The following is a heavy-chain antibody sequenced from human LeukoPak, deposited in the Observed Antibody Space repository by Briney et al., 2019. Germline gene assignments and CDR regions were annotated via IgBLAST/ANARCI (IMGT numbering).Heavy chain of an antibody. V-gene: IGHV3-7*01. J-gene: IGHJ4*02. Sequence: GGSLRLYCAVSGSTSSRNFMSWVRQTPEKGLERVANIDQDGSEKNYVDSVKGRFTISRDNAKNSLFLQMNSLRAEDTAIYYCASGAGWESGYWGQGTLVTVSS. D-gene: IGHD1-26*01. CDR1: GSTSSRNF. CDR3: ASGAGWESGY. CDR2: IDQDGSEK.